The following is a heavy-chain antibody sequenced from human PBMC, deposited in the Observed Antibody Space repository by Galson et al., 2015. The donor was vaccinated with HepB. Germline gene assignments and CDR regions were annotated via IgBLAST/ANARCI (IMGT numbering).Heavy chain of an antibody. CDR1: GFSVYSNY. V-gene: IGHV3-53*01. Sequence: SLRLSCAASGFSVYSNYMNWVRQAPGKGLEWVSLIYSSSSTNYADFVRGRLTISRDTSKNTVYLQMSRLRADDTAMYYCAQLGTGYWGRGTLVTVSS. CDR2: IYSSSST. J-gene: IGHJ4*02. D-gene: IGHD7-27*01. CDR3: AQLGTGY.